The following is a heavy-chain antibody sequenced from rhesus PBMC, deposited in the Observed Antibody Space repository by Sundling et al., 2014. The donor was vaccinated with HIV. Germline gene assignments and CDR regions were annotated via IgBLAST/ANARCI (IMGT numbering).Heavy chain of an antibody. V-gene: IGHV4-99*02. CDR3: ARGGWNNYYDF. J-gene: IGHJ4*01. CDR2: ISGTSGST. CDR1: GGSFSGYY. D-gene: IGHD3-22*01. Sequence: QVQLQESGPGLVKPSETLSLTCAVSGGSFSGYYWGWIRQPPGKGLEYIGYISGTSGSTNYNPSLKSRVAISKDTSKNQFSLRLTSVTAADTAVYYCARGGWNNYYDFWGQGVLVTVSS.